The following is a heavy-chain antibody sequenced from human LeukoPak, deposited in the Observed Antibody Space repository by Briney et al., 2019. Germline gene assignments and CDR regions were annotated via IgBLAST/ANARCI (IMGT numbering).Heavy chain of an antibody. D-gene: IGHD3-3*01. J-gene: IGHJ4*02. Sequence: PGGSLRLSCAASGFTFSSYWMHWVRQAPGKGLVWVSRINSDGSSTSYADSVKGRFTISRDNAKNTLYLQMNRLRAEDTAVYYCARVHYLPPLTIGIDYWGQGTLVTVSS. V-gene: IGHV3-74*01. CDR1: GFTFSSYW. CDR2: INSDGSST. CDR3: ARVHYLPPLTIGIDY.